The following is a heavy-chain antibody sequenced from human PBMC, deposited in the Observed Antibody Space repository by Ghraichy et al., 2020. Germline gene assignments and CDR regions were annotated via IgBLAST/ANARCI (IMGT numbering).Heavy chain of an antibody. Sequence: SQTLSLTCDISGDYVSSNSVAWHWIRQSPSRGLEWLGKTYYRSKWYTEYAVSVRSRITFKPDTSKNQFSLQLNSVTPEDTAVYYCARVGFEAFDFWGQGTMVTVSS. D-gene: IGHD3-10*01. CDR3: ARVGFEAFDF. CDR2: TYYRSKWYT. V-gene: IGHV6-1*01. J-gene: IGHJ3*01. CDR1: GDYVSSNSVA.